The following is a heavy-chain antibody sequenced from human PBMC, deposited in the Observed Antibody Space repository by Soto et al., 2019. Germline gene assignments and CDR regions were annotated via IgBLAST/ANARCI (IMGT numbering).Heavy chain of an antibody. CDR3: ARDSGGAVAGTDQYFQH. Sequence: SETLSLTCTVSCGSISSYYWSWIRQPPGKGLEWIGYIYYSGSTNYNPSLKSRVTISVDTSKNQFSLKLSSVTAADTAVYYCARDSGGAVAGTDQYFQHWGQGTLVTVSS. D-gene: IGHD6-19*01. V-gene: IGHV4-59*01. CDR1: CGSISSYY. CDR2: IYYSGST. J-gene: IGHJ1*01.